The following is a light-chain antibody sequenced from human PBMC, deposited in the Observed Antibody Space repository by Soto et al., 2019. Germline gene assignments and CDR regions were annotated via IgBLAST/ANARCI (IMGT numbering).Light chain of an antibody. J-gene: IGKJ1*01. CDR3: HQYGSSPRA. CDR1: QTLRSGY. CDR2: DVS. Sequence: EIVLTQSPGTLSLSPGDRATLSCRASQTLRSGYLAWYQHKPGQPPRLLIYDVSSRTPGTPDRFSGSGSGTDFALTISSLEPEDCAVYYCHQYGSSPRAFGQGTKVE. V-gene: IGKV3-20*01.